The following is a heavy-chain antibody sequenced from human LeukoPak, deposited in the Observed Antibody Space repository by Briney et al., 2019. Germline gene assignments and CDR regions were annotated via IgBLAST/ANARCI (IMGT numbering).Heavy chain of an antibody. D-gene: IGHD3-10*02. J-gene: IGHJ6*04. CDR2: ISSSSSYI. CDR3: AELGITMIGGV. CDR1: GFTFSTYS. Sequence: GSLRLSCAASGFTFSTYSMNWVRQAPGKGLEWVSSISSSSSYIYYADSVKGRFTISRDNAKNSLYLQMNSLRAEDTAVYYCAELGITMIGGVWGKGTTVTISS. V-gene: IGHV3-21*01.